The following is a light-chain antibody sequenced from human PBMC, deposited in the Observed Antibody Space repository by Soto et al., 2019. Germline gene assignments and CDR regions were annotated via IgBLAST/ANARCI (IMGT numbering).Light chain of an antibody. CDR3: KQYGSLSWT. V-gene: IGKV3-20*01. J-gene: IGKJ1*01. CDR1: KNVDSNY. Sequence: EIVGTQSPGTLAFSPGERATLAGRDSKNVDSNYLAWYKQKPGQAPRIIIFGASGRATGITDRFSGSGSGPAFHLTISRLAPEDFAVYYCKQYGSLSWTLGQGTKVDIK. CDR2: GAS.